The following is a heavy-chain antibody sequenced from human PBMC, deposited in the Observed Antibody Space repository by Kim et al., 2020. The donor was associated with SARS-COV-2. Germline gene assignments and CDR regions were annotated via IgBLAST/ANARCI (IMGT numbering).Heavy chain of an antibody. CDR3: ARFRRGDSSSWYVYYYYYYGMDV. Sequence: ASVKVSCKASGYTFTSYDINWVRQATGQGLEWMGWMNPNSGNTGYAQKFQGRVTMTRNTSISTAYMELSSLRSEDTAVYYCARFRRGDSSSWYVYYYYYYGMDVWGQGTTVTVSS. D-gene: IGHD6-13*01. V-gene: IGHV1-8*01. CDR2: MNPNSGNT. CDR1: GYTFTSYD. J-gene: IGHJ6*02.